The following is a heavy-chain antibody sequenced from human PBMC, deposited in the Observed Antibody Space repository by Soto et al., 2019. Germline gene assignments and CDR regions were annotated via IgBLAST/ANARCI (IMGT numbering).Heavy chain of an antibody. Sequence: GGSLRLSCAASGFTFSSYAMSWVRQAPGKGLEWVSAISGSGSSTYYADSVKGRFTISRDYSKNTLYLQMNSLRAEDTAVYYCARDDSNYDFWSGYYAPSYYYYYMDVWGKGTTVTVSS. V-gene: IGHV3-23*01. CDR3: ARDDSNYDFWSGYYAPSYYYYYMDV. CDR2: ISGSGSST. J-gene: IGHJ6*03. D-gene: IGHD3-3*01. CDR1: GFTFSSYA.